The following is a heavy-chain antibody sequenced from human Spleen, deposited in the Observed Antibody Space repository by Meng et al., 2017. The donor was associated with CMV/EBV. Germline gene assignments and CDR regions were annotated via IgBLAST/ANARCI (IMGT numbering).Heavy chain of an antibody. Sequence: GGSLRLSCAASGFIFSKYSIHWVRQAPGKGLEWVAIIFNDGSNKYYADSVKGRFTISRDNSKNMVYLQMNSLRAEDTAVYYCAKDLVVVIATGYYGMDVWGQGTTVTVSS. D-gene: IGHD2-21*01. CDR2: IFNDGSNK. CDR3: AKDLVVVIATGYYGMDV. V-gene: IGHV3-30*04. CDR1: GFIFSKYS. J-gene: IGHJ6*02.